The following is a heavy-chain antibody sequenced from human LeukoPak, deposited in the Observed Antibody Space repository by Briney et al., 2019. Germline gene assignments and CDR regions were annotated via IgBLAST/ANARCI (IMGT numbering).Heavy chain of an antibody. Sequence: ASVKVSCKASGYTFTSYDINWVRQATGQGLEWMGWMNPNSGNTGYAQKFQGRVTMTRNTSISTAYMELSSLRSGDTAVYYCARGPWGVVVPAAMYAFDIWGQGTMVTVSS. CDR2: MNPNSGNT. CDR3: ARGPWGVVVPAAMYAFDI. CDR1: GYTFTSYD. J-gene: IGHJ3*02. D-gene: IGHD2-2*01. V-gene: IGHV1-8*01.